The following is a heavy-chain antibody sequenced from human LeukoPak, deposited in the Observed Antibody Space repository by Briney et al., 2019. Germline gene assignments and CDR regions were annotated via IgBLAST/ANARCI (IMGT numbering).Heavy chain of an antibody. D-gene: IGHD5-12*01. CDR2: INPSGGST. Sequence: ASVKVSCKASGYTFTSYYMHWVRQAPGQGLEWMGIINPSGGSTSYAQKFQGRVTMTRDMSTSTVYMELSSLRSEDTAVYYCARDAYSGYDYYWFDPWGQGTLVTVSS. CDR3: ARDAYSGYDYYWFDP. CDR1: GYTFTSYY. J-gene: IGHJ5*02. V-gene: IGHV1-46*01.